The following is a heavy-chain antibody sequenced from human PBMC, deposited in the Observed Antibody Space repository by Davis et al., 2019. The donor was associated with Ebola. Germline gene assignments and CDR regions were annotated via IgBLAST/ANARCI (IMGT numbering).Heavy chain of an antibody. Sequence: PGGSLRLSCAASGFTVSSNHMSWVRQAPGKGLEWVSVIYDHSTAYADSVRGRFIISRDKSNNTLYLEMNSLRAEDTAVYYCARESSWWGQGTLVTVSS. CDR1: GFTVSSNH. D-gene: IGHD6-13*01. J-gene: IGHJ4*02. CDR2: IYDHST. CDR3: ARESSW. V-gene: IGHV3-66*01.